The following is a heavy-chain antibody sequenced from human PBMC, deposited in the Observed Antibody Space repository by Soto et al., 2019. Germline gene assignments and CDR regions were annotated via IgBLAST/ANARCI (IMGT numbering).Heavy chain of an antibody. Sequence: QVQLVQSGAEVKKPGSSVRVSCKASGDTFSTYTISWVRQAPGQGFEWLGRSIPILDVANYAQSFQGRVTITADKSTSTAYMEPNSLRSEDTAVYYCARDSGNQLLIDYWGQGTLVTVSS. CDR3: ARDSGNQLLIDY. D-gene: IGHD2-2*01. CDR2: SIPILDVA. CDR1: GDTFSTYT. V-gene: IGHV1-69*08. J-gene: IGHJ4*02.